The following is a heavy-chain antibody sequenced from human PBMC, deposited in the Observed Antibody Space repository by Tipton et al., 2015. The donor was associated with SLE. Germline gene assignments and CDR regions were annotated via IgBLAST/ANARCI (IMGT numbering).Heavy chain of an antibody. D-gene: IGHD1-14*01. Sequence: TLSLTCAVYGGSFSDYYWSWIRQPPGKGLEWIGEINHSGSTNYNPSLKSRVTISVDTSKNQFSLKLSSVTAADTAVYYCARHGGRTTFAYWGQGTLVTVSS. J-gene: IGHJ4*02. CDR3: ARHGGRTTFAY. CDR1: GGSFSDYY. CDR2: INHSGST. V-gene: IGHV4-34*01.